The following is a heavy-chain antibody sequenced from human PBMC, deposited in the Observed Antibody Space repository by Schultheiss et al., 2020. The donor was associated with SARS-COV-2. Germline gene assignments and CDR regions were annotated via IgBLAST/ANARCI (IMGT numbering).Heavy chain of an antibody. CDR3: ARGRRDPGEWYY. D-gene: IGHD3-3*01. CDR1: GGSISSGSYY. Sequence: SETLSLTCTVSGGSISSGSYYWSWIRQPAGKGLEWIGRIYTSGSTNYNPSLKSRVTMSVDTSKNQFSLKLSSVTAADTAVYYCARGRRDPGEWYYWGQGTLVTVSS. J-gene: IGHJ4*02. V-gene: IGHV4-61*02. CDR2: IYTSGST.